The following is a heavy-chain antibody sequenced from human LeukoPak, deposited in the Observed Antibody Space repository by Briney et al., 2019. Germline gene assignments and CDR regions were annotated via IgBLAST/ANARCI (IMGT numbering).Heavy chain of an antibody. V-gene: IGHV1-24*01. J-gene: IGHJ4*02. CDR2: FIVEPGET. CDR1: GYTFTSYY. Sequence: GASVKVSCKASGYTFTSYYMHWVRQAPGQGLEWMGGFIVEPGETIYPQKFQGRITMTEDTSTDTAYMELSSLRSDDTAVYYCTTDEFDYWGQGTLVTVSS. CDR3: TTDEFDY.